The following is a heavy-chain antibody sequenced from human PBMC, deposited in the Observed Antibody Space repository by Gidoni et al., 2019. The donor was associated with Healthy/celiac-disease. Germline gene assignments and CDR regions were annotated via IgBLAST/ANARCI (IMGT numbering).Heavy chain of an antibody. J-gene: IGHJ4*02. V-gene: IGHV7-4-1*02. CDR3: ARVLLSYGDLYYLDY. CDR2: INTNTGNR. D-gene: IGHD4-17*01. CDR1: GYPFTSYA. Sequence: QVQLVQSGSELKKPGASVQVSCKASGYPFTSYAMNWVRQDTGQGLEWMGWINTNTGNRTYAQGFTGLFVFSLDTSVSTAYLQISSIKAEDTAVYYCARVLLSYGDLYYLDYWGQGTLVTVSS.